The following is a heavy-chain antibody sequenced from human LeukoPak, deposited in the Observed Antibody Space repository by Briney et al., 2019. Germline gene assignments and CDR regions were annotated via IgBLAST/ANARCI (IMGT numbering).Heavy chain of an antibody. Sequence: SETLSLTCTLSGGRKNNWLWLWLGQPPGKGLEWIGYVYCSGTSNSNPSLKRRVTISADSSKNQFFLKLNSVTAADTAIYYCVKHHLRGLRDAGNWFDPWGQGTLVTVSS. V-gene: IGHV4-59*08. CDR1: GGRKNNWL. CDR2: VYCSGTS. D-gene: IGHD6-19*01. CDR3: VKHHLRGLRDAGNWFDP. J-gene: IGHJ5*02.